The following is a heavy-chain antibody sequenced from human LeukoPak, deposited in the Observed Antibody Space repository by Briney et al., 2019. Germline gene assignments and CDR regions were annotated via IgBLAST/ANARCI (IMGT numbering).Heavy chain of an antibody. CDR3: AKVKDTDGWYVSIDY. Sequence: PGGSLRLSCAASGFTFSTYGMYWVRQAPGKGLEWVAFIRYDGTRKYYADSLKGRFTVSRDNSKNTLYVQMNSLRAEDTAVYYCAKVKDTDGWYVSIDYWGQGTLVTVSS. V-gene: IGHV3-30*02. D-gene: IGHD6-19*01. J-gene: IGHJ4*02. CDR1: GFTFSTYG. CDR2: IRYDGTRK.